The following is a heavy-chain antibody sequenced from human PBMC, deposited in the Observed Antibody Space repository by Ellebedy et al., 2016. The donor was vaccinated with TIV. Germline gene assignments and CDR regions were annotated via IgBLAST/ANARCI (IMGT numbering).Heavy chain of an antibody. J-gene: IGHJ4*02. Sequence: SGPTLVXPTQTLTLTCTFSGFSLSSSRVGVGWIRQPPGKALEWLALIYWTDDKRYSPSLKSRLTITKDTSKNQVVLTMTTMDLVDTATYYCAHPVLNYDILTGYPDLFYFDFWGQGIQVTVSS. CDR3: AHPVLNYDILTGYPDLFYFDF. CDR1: GFSLSSSRVG. D-gene: IGHD3-9*01. V-gene: IGHV2-5*01. CDR2: IYWTDDK.